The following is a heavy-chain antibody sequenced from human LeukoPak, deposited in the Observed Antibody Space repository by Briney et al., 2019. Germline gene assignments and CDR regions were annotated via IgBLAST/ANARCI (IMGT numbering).Heavy chain of an antibody. CDR2: IYRSGSA. V-gene: IGHV4-39*07. Sequence: ASETLSLTCNVSGDSVTSDNFYWAFIRQPPGKGPEWIGTIYRSGSAYHNPSLKSRLTISTDTSKNQLSLKLTSVTAADTALYFCARAPHTSPTDYYFDFWGPGTLVTVSS. CDR1: GDSVTSDNFY. CDR3: ARAPHTSPTDYYFDF. J-gene: IGHJ4*02. D-gene: IGHD1-14*01.